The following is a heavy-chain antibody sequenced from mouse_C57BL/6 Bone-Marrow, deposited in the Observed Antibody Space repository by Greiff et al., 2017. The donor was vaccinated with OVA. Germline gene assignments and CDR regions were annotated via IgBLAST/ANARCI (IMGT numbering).Heavy chain of an antibody. D-gene: IGHD2-10*02. Sequence: QVHVKQPGAELVKPGASVKMSCKASGYTFTIYWITWVKQRPGQGLEWIGDIYPGSGSTNYNEKFKSKATLTVDTSSSTAYMQLSSLTSEDSAVYYCAREWYGNSDYWGQGTTLTVSS. CDR3: AREWYGNSDY. CDR2: IYPGSGST. V-gene: IGHV1-55*01. CDR1: GYTFTIYW. J-gene: IGHJ2*01.